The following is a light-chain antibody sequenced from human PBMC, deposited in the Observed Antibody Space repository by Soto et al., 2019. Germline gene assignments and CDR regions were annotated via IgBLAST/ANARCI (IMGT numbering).Light chain of an antibody. J-gene: IGLJ2*01. Sequence: QPVLTQPPSVSGAPGQRVTISCTGSSSNIGAGFDVQWYQQLPGTAPKLLIYANRNRPSGVPDRFSGSKSGTSSSLAITGLQAEDEADYYCQSSDNTLTGVIFGGGTKLTVL. CDR2: ANR. V-gene: IGLV1-40*01. CDR3: QSSDNTLTGVI. CDR1: SSNIGAGFD.